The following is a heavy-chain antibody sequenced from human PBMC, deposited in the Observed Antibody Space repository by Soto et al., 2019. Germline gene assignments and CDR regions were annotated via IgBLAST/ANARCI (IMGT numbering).Heavy chain of an antibody. Sequence: SETLSLTCTVSGGSISSGDYYWSWIRQPPGKGLEWIGYIYYSGSTYYNPSLKSRVTISVDTSKNQFSLKLSSVTAADTAVYYCARGNYDSSGYYGVYWFDPWGQGTLVTVS. CDR3: ARGNYDSSGYYGVYWFDP. CDR2: IYYSGST. V-gene: IGHV4-30-4*01. J-gene: IGHJ5*02. D-gene: IGHD3-22*01. CDR1: GGSISSGDYY.